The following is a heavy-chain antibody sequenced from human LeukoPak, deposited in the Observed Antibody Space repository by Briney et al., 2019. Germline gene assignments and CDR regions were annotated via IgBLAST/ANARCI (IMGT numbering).Heavy chain of an antibody. CDR2: IYYSGST. Sequence: SETLSLTCTVSGGSISSSSYYWGWLRQPPGKGLEWIGSIYYSGSTYYNPSLKSRVTISVDTSKNQFSLKLSSVTAADTAVYYCARVDTYYYGSGSIAIFDYWGQGTLVTVSS. D-gene: IGHD3-10*01. CDR1: GGSISSSSYY. J-gene: IGHJ4*02. CDR3: ARVDTYYYGSGSIAIFDY. V-gene: IGHV4-39*07.